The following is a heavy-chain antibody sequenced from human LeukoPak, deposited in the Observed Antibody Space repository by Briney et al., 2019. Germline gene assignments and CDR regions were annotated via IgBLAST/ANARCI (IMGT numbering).Heavy chain of an antibody. J-gene: IGHJ4*02. D-gene: IGHD3-3*01. CDR1: GYTFTGYY. V-gene: IGHV1-2*02. Sequence: ASVKVSCKASGYTFTGYYMHWVRRAPGQGLEWMGWINPNSGGTNYAQKFQGRVTMTRDTSISTAYMELSRLRSDDTAVYYCLSGPIWSGNKAGYYFDYWGQGTLVTVSS. CDR3: LSGPIWSGNKAGYYFDY. CDR2: INPNSGGT.